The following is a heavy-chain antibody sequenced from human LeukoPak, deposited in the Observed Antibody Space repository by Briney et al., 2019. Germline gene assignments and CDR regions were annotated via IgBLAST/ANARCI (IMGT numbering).Heavy chain of an antibody. CDR3: ARGHYDTSGYYHLDY. CDR1: GYTFTGYI. Sequence: ASVKVSCKASGYTFTGYIMHWVRQAPGQGLEWMGWINPNSGATNYAQNFQGRVTMTRDTSISTAYMELRSDDTAVYYCARGHYDTSGYYHLDYWGQGTLVTVSS. D-gene: IGHD3-22*01. J-gene: IGHJ4*02. V-gene: IGHV1-2*02. CDR2: INPNSGAT.